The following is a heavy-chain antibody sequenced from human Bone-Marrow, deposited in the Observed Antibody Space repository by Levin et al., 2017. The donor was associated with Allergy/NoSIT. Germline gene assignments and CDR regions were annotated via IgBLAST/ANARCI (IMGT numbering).Heavy chain of an antibody. J-gene: IGHJ4*02. D-gene: IGHD3-10*02. CDR1: GFTVNNNY. CDR2: IYSVGST. CDR3: ARNVPVTDLGY. V-gene: IGHV3-53*01. Sequence: GESLKISCAASGFTVNNNYMTWVRQAPGKGLEWVSLIYSVGSTYYADSVKGRLTISRDSSKNTVYLQMNNLRAEDTAVYYCARNVPVTDLGYWGQGTLVTVSS.